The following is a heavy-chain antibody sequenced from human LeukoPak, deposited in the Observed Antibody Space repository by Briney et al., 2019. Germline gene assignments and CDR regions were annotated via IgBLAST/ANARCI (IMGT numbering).Heavy chain of an antibody. CDR3: ARGLTYYDFWSGYEIDY. Sequence: PSETLSLTCTVSGGSISSYYWSWIRQPAGKGLEWIGHIYTSGNTNYNPSLKSRVTISVDTSKNRFSLKLSSVTAADTAVYYCARGLTYYDFWSGYEIDYWGQGTLVTVSS. V-gene: IGHV4-4*07. D-gene: IGHD3-3*01. CDR1: GGSISSYY. J-gene: IGHJ4*02. CDR2: IYTSGNT.